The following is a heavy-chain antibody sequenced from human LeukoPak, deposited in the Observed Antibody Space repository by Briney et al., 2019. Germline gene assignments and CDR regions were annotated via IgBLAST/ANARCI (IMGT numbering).Heavy chain of an antibody. V-gene: IGHV3-13*01. CDR2: IGTAGDT. CDR3: ARDVLAAAGTNDY. J-gene: IGHJ4*02. D-gene: IGHD6-13*01. Sequence: GGSLRLSCAASGFTFSSYDMHWVRQATGKGLEWVSAIGTAGDTYYPGSVKGRFTISRENAKNSLYPQMNSLRAGDTAVYYCARDVLAAAGTNDYWGQGTLVTVSS. CDR1: GFTFSSYD.